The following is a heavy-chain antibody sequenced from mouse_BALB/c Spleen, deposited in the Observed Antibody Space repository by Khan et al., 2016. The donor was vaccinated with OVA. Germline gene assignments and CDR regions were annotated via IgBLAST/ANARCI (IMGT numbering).Heavy chain of an antibody. Sequence: QIQLVQSGPELKKPGETVKISCKASGYTFTNYGMNWVKQAPGKGLKWMGWINTYTGEPTYGDDFKGRFAFSLETSAGTAYLQINNLKNEDTATYYCAKYGKRAYAMDYWSQGTTVTVSS. CDR3: AKYGKRAYAMDY. CDR2: INTYTGEP. CDR1: GYTFTNYG. J-gene: IGHJ4*01. D-gene: IGHD1-1*01. V-gene: IGHV9-3-1*01.